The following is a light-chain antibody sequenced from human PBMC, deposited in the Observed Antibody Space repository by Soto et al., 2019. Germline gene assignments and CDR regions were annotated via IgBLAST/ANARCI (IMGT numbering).Light chain of an antibody. Sequence: EIVLTQSPGTLSLSPVERATPSCRSSQSVSSNFLAWYQQKPGQAPRLLIYGASNRATGIPDRFSGSGSGTDFSLTISRLEPEDFAVYYCQQYGVSPRTFGQGTKVDIK. CDR2: GAS. J-gene: IGKJ1*01. V-gene: IGKV3-20*01. CDR1: QSVSSNF. CDR3: QQYGVSPRT.